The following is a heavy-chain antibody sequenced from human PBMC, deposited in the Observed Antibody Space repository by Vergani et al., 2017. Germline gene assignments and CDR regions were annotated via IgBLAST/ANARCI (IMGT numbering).Heavy chain of an antibody. Sequence: QVQLVESGGGLVKPGGSLRLSCAASGFTFSDYYMSWIRQAPGKGLEWVSYISSSGSTIYNADSVKGRFTISRDNAKNSLYLQMNSLRAEDTAVYYCARSIPYIVVVPAAFDPWGQGTLVTVSS. J-gene: IGHJ5*02. CDR1: GFTFSDYY. CDR2: ISSSGSTI. D-gene: IGHD2-2*01. CDR3: ARSIPYIVVVPAAFDP. V-gene: IGHV3-11*01.